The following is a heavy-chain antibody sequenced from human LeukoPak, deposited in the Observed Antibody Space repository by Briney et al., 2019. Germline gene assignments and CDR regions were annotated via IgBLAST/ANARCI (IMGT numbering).Heavy chain of an antibody. Sequence: GGSLRLSCAASGFTFDDYGMSWVRQAPGKGLEWVSGINWNGGSTGYADSVKGRFTISRDNAKNSLYLQMNSLRAEDTALYYCARALSLTYDFWSGYYTRFDPWGQGTLVTVSS. J-gene: IGHJ5*02. CDR3: ARALSLTYDFWSGYYTRFDP. CDR2: INWNGGST. V-gene: IGHV3-20*04. D-gene: IGHD3-3*01. CDR1: GFTFDDYG.